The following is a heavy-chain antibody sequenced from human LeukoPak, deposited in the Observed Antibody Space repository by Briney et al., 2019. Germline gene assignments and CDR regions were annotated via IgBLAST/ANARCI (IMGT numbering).Heavy chain of an antibody. CDR2: ISSSSSYI. Sequence: GGSLRLSCAASGFTFSSYSMNWVRQAPGKGLEWVSSISSSSSYIYYADSVKGRFTISRDNAKNSLYLQMNSLRAEDTAVYYCARDPPPDYDFGSGSFDGWGQGTLDT. CDR3: ARDPPPDYDFGSGSFDG. V-gene: IGHV3-21*01. J-gene: IGHJ4*02. D-gene: IGHD3-3*01. CDR1: GFTFSSYS.